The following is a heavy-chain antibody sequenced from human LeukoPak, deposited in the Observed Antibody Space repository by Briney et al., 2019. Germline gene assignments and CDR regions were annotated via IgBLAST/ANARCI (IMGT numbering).Heavy chain of an antibody. CDR2: ISSSSSYI. D-gene: IGHD3-16*02. V-gene: IGHV3-21*01. CDR3: ARWVTFGGVIVNDF. Sequence: PGGSLRLSCAASGFTFSTYNMNWVRQAPGKGLEWVSSISSSSSYIYYADSVKSRFTISRDNAKNSLYLQMNSLRAEDTAVYYCARWVTFGGVIVNDFWGQGTLVTVSS. J-gene: IGHJ4*02. CDR1: GFTFSTYN.